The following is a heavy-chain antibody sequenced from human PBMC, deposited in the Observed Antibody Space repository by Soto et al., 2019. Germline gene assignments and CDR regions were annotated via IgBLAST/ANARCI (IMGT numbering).Heavy chain of an antibody. CDR1: GYTFTGYY. Sequence: GASVKVSCKASGYTFTGYYMHWARQAPGQGLEWMGWINPNSGGTNYAQKFQGWVTMTRDTSISTAYMELSRLRSDDTAVYYCARGADDYIWGSYYSGAFDIWGQGTMVTVSS. V-gene: IGHV1-2*04. CDR2: INPNSGGT. J-gene: IGHJ3*02. CDR3: ARGADDYIWGSYYSGAFDI. D-gene: IGHD3-16*01.